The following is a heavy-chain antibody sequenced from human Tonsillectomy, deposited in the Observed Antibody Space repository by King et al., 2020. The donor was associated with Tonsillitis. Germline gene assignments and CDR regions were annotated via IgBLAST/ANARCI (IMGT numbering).Heavy chain of an antibody. CDR3: AKDTAIVVAGTGAGMDV. Sequence: VQLVESGGGLVQPGRSLRLSCAASGFTFDDYAMHWVRQAPGKGLEWVSGISWNSGNKGYADSVKGRFTISRDNAKNSLYLQMDSLRAEDTALYYCAKDTAIVVAGTGAGMDVWGQGTTVTVSS. CDR2: ISWNSGNK. D-gene: IGHD6-19*01. V-gene: IGHV3-9*01. CDR1: GFTFDDYA. J-gene: IGHJ6*02.